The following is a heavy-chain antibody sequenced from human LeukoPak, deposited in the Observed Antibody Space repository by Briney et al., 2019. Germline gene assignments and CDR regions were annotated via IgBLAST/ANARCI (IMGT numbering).Heavy chain of an antibody. CDR1: GFTFSSYG. J-gene: IGHJ4*02. D-gene: IGHD6-13*01. CDR2: LSGSGGRT. Sequence: PGGSLRLSCAASGFTFSSYGMSWVRQAPGKGLEWVSGLSGSGGRTYYADSVKGRFTISRDNSKNTLFLQMNSLRAEDTAIYYCAKDGYSSSRYALLNYFDYWGQGTLVTVSS. CDR3: AKDGYSSSRYALLNYFDY. V-gene: IGHV3-23*01.